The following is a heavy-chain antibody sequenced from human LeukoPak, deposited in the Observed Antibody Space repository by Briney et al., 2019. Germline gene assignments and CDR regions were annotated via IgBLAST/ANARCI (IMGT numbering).Heavy chain of an antibody. CDR3: ARRWPNPEEKAFDI. V-gene: IGHV4-39*01. CDR1: GGSISSSSYY. D-gene: IGHD2-15*01. CDR2: IYYSGST. Sequence: SETLSLTCTVSGGSISSSSYYWGWIRQPPGKGLEWIGSIYYSGSTYYNPSLKSRVTISVDTSKNQFSLKLSSVTAADTAVYYCARRWPNPEEKAFDIRGQGTMVTVSS. J-gene: IGHJ3*02.